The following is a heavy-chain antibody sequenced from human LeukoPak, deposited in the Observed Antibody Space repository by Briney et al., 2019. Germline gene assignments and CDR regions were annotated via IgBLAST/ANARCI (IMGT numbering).Heavy chain of an antibody. J-gene: IGHJ5*02. Sequence: PSETLSLTCTVSGVSISSYYWSWIRQPPGKGLEWIGSIYHSGSTYYNPSLKSRVTISVDTSKNQFSLKLSSVTAADTAVYYCARDLYSSGWFELNWFDPWGQGTLVTVSS. D-gene: IGHD6-19*01. CDR2: IYHSGST. CDR3: ARDLYSSGWFELNWFDP. V-gene: IGHV4-38-2*02. CDR1: GVSISSYY.